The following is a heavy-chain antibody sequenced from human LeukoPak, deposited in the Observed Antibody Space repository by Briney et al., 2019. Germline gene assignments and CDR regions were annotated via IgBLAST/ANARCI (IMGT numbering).Heavy chain of an antibody. J-gene: IGHJ4*02. D-gene: IGHD5-12*01. Sequence: GGSLRHSCAASGFTFSSYAMSWVRQAPGKGLEWVSPISGSGDSTYYADSVKGRFTISRDNSKNTLYLQMNSLRAEDTAVYYCAKEWEYIVATALFDYWGQGTLVTVSS. CDR1: GFTFSSYA. CDR3: AKEWEYIVATALFDY. V-gene: IGHV3-23*01. CDR2: ISGSGDST.